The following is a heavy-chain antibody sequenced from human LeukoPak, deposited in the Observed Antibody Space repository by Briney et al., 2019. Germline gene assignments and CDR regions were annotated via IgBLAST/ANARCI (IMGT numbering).Heavy chain of an antibody. CDR1: GYTFTSYA. J-gene: IGHJ4*02. Sequence: ASVKVSCKASGYTFTSYAMNWVRQAPGQGLEWMGWINTNTGNPTYAQSFTGRFVFSLDTSVSTAYPQISSLKAEDTAVYYCARAPYDYVWGSYRYFFDYWGQGTLVTVSS. CDR2: INTNTGNP. D-gene: IGHD3-16*02. CDR3: ARAPYDYVWGSYRYFFDY. V-gene: IGHV7-4-1*02.